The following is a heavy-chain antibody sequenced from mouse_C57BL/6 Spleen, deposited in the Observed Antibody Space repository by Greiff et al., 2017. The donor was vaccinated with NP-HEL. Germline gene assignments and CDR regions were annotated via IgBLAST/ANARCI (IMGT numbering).Heavy chain of an antibody. CDR1: GFTFSDYY. J-gene: IGHJ1*03. Sequence: EVHLVESEGGLVQPGSSMKLSCTASGFTFSDYYMAWVRQVPEKGLEWVANINYDGSSTYYLDSLKSRFIISRDNAKNILYLQMSSLKSEDTATYYCARDQGTTVVATGYFDVWGTGTTVTVSS. CDR3: ARDQGTTVVATGYFDV. V-gene: IGHV5-16*01. D-gene: IGHD1-1*01. CDR2: INYDGSST.